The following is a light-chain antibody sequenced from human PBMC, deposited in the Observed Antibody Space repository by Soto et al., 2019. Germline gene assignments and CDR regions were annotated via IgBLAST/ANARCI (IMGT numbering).Light chain of an antibody. Sequence: ETVMTQSPATLSASPGESATLSCRASQSVNSDLAWYQQIPGQAPRLLIYSASTGATGGPARFSGSGSGIEFTLTISSLQSEDFAIYYCQQYNNWPLTFSGGTKVEI. CDR1: QSVNSD. CDR3: QQYNNWPLT. V-gene: IGKV3-15*01. CDR2: SAS. J-gene: IGKJ4*01.